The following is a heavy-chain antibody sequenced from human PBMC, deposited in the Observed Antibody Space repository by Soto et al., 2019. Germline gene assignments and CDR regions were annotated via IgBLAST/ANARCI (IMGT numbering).Heavy chain of an antibody. J-gene: IGHJ3*02. Sequence: PSETLSLTCTVSSGSISRYYWTWIRQPPGKGLESIGYISYSGSTNYNPSLKSRVTISADTSKNQFSLKLSSVTAADTAVYYCASRVRIDAFDIWGQGTMVTVSS. V-gene: IGHV4-59*08. CDR1: SGSISRYY. CDR3: ASRVRIDAFDI. CDR2: ISYSGST. D-gene: IGHD1-1*01.